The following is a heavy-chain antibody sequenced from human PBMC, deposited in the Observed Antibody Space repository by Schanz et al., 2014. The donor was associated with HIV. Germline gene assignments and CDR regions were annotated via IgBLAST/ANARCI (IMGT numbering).Heavy chain of an antibody. CDR1: GFTFDNYG. CDR2: MSYDGIRK. CDR3: AKIRGTRGAYDGMDV. V-gene: IGHV3-30*18. Sequence: QVQLVESGGGVVQPGRSLRLSCVASGFTFDNYGMHWVRQAPGKGLEWVAVMSYDGIRKNYADSVKGRFTISRDNSKNTMFLQMNSLRVEDTAIYYCAKIRGTRGAYDGMDVWGQGTTVTVSS. J-gene: IGHJ6*02. D-gene: IGHD3-10*01.